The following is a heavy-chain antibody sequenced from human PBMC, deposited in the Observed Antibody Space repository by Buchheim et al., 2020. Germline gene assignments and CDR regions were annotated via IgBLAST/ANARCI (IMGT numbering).Heavy chain of an antibody. V-gene: IGHV4-4*02. CDR1: GGSISSSNW. CDR2: IYHSGRT. D-gene: IGHD3-3*01. CDR3: AVRFLEWLSVPTFDY. J-gene: IGHJ4*02. Sequence: QVQLQESGPGQVKPSGTLSLTCAVSGGSISSSNWWSWVRQPPGQGLEWIGEIYHSGRTNYNPSLKTRVTISVDKSKNQFSLMLSSVTGADAAVYYCAVRFLEWLSVPTFDYWGQGTL.